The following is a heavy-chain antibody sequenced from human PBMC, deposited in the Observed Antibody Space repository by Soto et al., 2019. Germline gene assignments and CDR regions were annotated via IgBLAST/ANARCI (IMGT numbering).Heavy chain of an antibody. D-gene: IGHD6-13*01. CDR3: ARSMSDSRRHHGGFDF. V-gene: IGHV4-34*10. CDR2: IDYTGTT. Sequence: PSETLSLTCAVYGVSFSAYHWSWIRQPPGKGLEWIGEIDYTGTTNYKPSPRGRVTMSVDTSRNQFSLRLNSVTAADRAAYYCARSMSDSRRHHGGFDFWGQGTVVTVSS. CDR1: GVSFSAYH. J-gene: IGHJ4*02.